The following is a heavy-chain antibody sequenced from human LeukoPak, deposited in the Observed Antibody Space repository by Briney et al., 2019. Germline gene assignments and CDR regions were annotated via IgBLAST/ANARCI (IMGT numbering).Heavy chain of an antibody. D-gene: IGHD2-15*01. CDR1: GSTFSSYS. CDR3: ARGPLPGNYYYYGMDV. CDR2: ISSSSSYI. Sequence: GGSLRLSCAASGSTFSSYSMNWVRQAPGKGLEWVSSISSSSSYIYYADSVKGRFTISRDNAKNSLYLQMNSLRAEDTAVYYCARGPLPGNYYYYGMDVWGQGTTVTVSS. V-gene: IGHV3-21*01. J-gene: IGHJ6*02.